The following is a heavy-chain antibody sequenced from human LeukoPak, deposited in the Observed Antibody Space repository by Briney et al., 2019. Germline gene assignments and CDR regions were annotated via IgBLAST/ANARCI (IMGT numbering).Heavy chain of an antibody. J-gene: IGHJ4*02. CDR2: ISAYNGNT. D-gene: IGHD3-3*01. Sequence: ASVKVSCKASGYTFTSYGISWVRQAPGQGLEWMGWISAYNGNTNYAQKLQGRVTMTTDTSTSTAYMELRSLRSDDTAVYYCARLYYDFWSGCYTHIDYWGQGTLVTVSS. CDR3: ARLYYDFWSGCYTHIDY. V-gene: IGHV1-18*01. CDR1: GYTFTSYG.